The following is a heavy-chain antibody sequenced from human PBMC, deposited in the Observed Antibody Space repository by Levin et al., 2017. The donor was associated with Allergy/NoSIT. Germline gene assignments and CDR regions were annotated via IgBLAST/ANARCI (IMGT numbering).Heavy chain of an antibody. CDR1: GFTFDDYA. Sequence: GGSLRLSCAASGFTFDDYAMHWVRQAPGKGLEWVSGLSWNSGKIGYADSVKDRFTISRDNAKNSLYLQMNSLRAEDTALYFCAKDMASISRGMDVWGQGTTVTVSS. D-gene: IGHD2/OR15-2a*01. V-gene: IGHV3-9*01. CDR3: AKDMASISRGMDV. J-gene: IGHJ6*02. CDR2: LSWNSGKI.